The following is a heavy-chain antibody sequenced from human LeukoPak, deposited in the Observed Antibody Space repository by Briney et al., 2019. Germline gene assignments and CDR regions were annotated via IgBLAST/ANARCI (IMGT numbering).Heavy chain of an antibody. CDR2: IIPIFGTA. Sequence: SVKVSCKASGGTFSSYAISWVRQAPGQGLEWMGGIIPIFGTANYAQKFQGRVTITADESTSTAYMELSSLRSEDTAVYYCVSANFYDSSGYYGGAFDIWGQGTMVTVSS. CDR3: VSANFYDSSGYYGGAFDI. V-gene: IGHV1-69*13. J-gene: IGHJ3*02. CDR1: GGTFSSYA. D-gene: IGHD3-22*01.